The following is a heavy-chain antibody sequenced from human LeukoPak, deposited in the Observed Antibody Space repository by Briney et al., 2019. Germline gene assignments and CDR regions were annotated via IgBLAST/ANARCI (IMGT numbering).Heavy chain of an antibody. CDR2: ISPSGRVT. Sequence: PGGSLRLSCGASGFTFSSHGMNWVRQAPGKGLEWVSGISPSGRVTYYTDSVKGRFTISRDNSKNTVSLQMNSLRGEDTAVYYCAKAHFSGTAMAQDFDYWGQGTLVTVSS. CDR3: AKAHFSGTAMAQDFDY. V-gene: IGHV3-23*01. J-gene: IGHJ4*02. D-gene: IGHD5-18*01. CDR1: GFTFSSHG.